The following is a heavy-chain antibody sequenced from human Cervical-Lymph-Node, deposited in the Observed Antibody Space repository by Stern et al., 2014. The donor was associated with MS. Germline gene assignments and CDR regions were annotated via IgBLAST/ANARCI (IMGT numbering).Heavy chain of an antibody. D-gene: IGHD2/OR15-2a*01. V-gene: IGHV1-2*06. J-gene: IGHJ5*02. Sequence: VQLVQSGAEVKKPGASMKVSCKASGYSFNDFYIHWVRQAPGQGLEWMGRINPKSGGTKYAQKFRGRVTMTSDTSSSTAHMELSRLKSDDTAIYYCTRGDLVIVSVVLGRFDPWGQGTLATVAS. CDR2: INPKSGGT. CDR3: TRGDLVIVSVVLGRFDP. CDR1: GYSFNDFY.